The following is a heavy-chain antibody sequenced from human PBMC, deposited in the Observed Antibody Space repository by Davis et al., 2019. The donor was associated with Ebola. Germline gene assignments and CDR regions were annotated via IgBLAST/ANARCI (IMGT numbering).Heavy chain of an antibody. Sequence: PSETLSLTCAVSGDSISRGIYSWNWVRQPPGQGLEWIGYTRHFGNTYYNPSLESRVTISADTSRNQFSLKLSSVTAADTAVYYCARGLMIFGAPPLDVWGQGTTVTVSS. J-gene: IGHJ6*02. CDR2: TRHFGNT. CDR3: ARGLMIFGAPPLDV. CDR1: GDSISRGIYS. V-gene: IGHV4-30-2*01. D-gene: IGHD3/OR15-3a*01.